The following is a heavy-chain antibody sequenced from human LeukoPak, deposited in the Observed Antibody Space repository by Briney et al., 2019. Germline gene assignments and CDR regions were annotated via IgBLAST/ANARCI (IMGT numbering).Heavy chain of an antibody. CDR1: VYTFTGYY. D-gene: IGHD5-12*01. J-gene: IGHJ4*02. Sequence: ASVKVFCKASVYTFTGYYIHWVRQAPGHGLEWMGWINPYSAVTNYPQKFQGRVTMTRETSTSTAYMELSRLTSDDTAGYYCSRGINSGHTSGDDYWGQGTLVTVSS. V-gene: IGHV1-2*02. CDR2: INPYSAVT. CDR3: SRGINSGHTSGDDY.